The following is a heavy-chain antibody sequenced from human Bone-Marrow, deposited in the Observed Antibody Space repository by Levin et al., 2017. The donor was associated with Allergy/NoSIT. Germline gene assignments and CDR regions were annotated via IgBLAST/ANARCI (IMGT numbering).Heavy chain of an antibody. D-gene: IGHD2-15*01. V-gene: IGHV2-5*02. J-gene: IGHJ4*02. CDR3: AHSRELNLGYGSGGSCYSRYITRPFDY. CDR2: IYWDDDK. CDR1: GFSLSTSGVG. Sequence: SGPTLVKPTQTLTLTCTFSGFSLSTSGVGVGWIRQPPGKALEWLALIYWDDDKRYSPSLKSRLTITKDTSKNQVVLTMTNMDPVDTATYYCAHSRELNLGYGSGGSCYSRYITRPFDYWGQGTLVTVSS.